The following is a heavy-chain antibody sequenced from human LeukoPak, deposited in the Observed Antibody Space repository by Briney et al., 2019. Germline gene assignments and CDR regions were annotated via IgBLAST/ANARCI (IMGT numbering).Heavy chain of an antibody. J-gene: IGHJ4*02. CDR1: GFTFSSYE. CDR2: ISSSGSSI. V-gene: IGHV3-48*03. D-gene: IGHD4-17*01. Sequence: GGSLRLSCAASGFTFSSYEMNWVRQAPGKGLEWVSYISSSGSSIYYADSVKGRFTISRDNAKNSLYLQMNSLRAEDTAIYYCARDDNGDFSFDYWGQGTLVTVYS. CDR3: ARDDNGDFSFDY.